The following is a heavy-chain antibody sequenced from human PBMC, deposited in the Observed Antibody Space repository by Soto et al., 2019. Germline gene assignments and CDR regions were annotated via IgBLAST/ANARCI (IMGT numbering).Heavy chain of an antibody. V-gene: IGHV1-2*04. Sequence: ASVKVSCKASGYTFTGYYMHWVRQAPGQGLEWMGWINPNSGGTNYAQKFQGWVTMTRDTSISTAYMELSRLRSDDTAVYYCARFMGNYGVYYFDYWGQGTLVTVSS. J-gene: IGHJ4*02. CDR2: INPNSGGT. CDR1: GYTFTGYY. D-gene: IGHD4-4*01. CDR3: ARFMGNYGVYYFDY.